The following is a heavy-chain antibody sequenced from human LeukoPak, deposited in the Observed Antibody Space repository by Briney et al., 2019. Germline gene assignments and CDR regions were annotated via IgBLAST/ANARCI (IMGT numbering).Heavy chain of an antibody. D-gene: IGHD6-19*01. Sequence: PGGSLRLSCAASGFTFSDYHMSWIRQAPGKGLEWVSYITGSGGTIYYADSVKGRFTISRDNAKNSLYLLMNRLRAEDTAFYYCARELPAYIAVAGFDYWGQGTLVTVSS. CDR1: GFTFSDYH. CDR3: ARELPAYIAVAGFDY. CDR2: ITGSGGTI. J-gene: IGHJ4*02. V-gene: IGHV3-11*04.